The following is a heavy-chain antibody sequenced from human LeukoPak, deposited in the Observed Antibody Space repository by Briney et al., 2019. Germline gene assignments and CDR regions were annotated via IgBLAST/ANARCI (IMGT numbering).Heavy chain of an antibody. CDR1: GYTFTSYA. V-gene: IGHV1-69*13. Sequence: ASVKVSCKASGYTFTSYAISWVRQAPGQGLEWMGGIIPIFGTANYAQKFQGRVTITADESTSTAYMELSSLRSEDTAVYYCARDGQYCSSTSCYFDYWGQGTLVTVSS. CDR2: IIPIFGTA. D-gene: IGHD2-2*01. CDR3: ARDGQYCSSTSCYFDY. J-gene: IGHJ4*02.